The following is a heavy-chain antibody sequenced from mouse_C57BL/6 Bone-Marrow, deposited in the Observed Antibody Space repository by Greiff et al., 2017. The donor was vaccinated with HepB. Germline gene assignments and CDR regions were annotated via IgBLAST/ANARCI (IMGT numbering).Heavy chain of an antibody. J-gene: IGHJ1*03. Sequence: EVKLLESGPGLVKPSQSLSLTCSVPGYSITSGYYWNWIRQFPGNKLEWMGYISYDGSNNYNPSLKNRISITRDTSKNQFFLKLNSVTTEDTATYYCARRDYYGTGTGWYFDVWGTGTTVTVSS. CDR3: ARRDYYGTGTGWYFDV. CDR2: ISYDGSN. V-gene: IGHV3-6*01. D-gene: IGHD1-1*01. CDR1: GYSITSGYY.